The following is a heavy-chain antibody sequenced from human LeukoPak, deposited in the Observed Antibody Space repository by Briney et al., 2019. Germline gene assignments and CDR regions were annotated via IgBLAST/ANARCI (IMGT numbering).Heavy chain of an antibody. CDR3: AREVGSGNSDRYFDY. V-gene: IGHV3-74*01. CDR2: INSDGSGT. Sequence: GGSLRLSCAASGFTFSSYSMNWVRQAPGKGLVWVSRINSDGSGTNYADSVKGRFTISRDNSNNTLYLQMKSLRAEDTAVYYCAREVGSGNSDRYFDYWGQGTLVTVSS. D-gene: IGHD3-10*01. J-gene: IGHJ4*02. CDR1: GFTFSSYS.